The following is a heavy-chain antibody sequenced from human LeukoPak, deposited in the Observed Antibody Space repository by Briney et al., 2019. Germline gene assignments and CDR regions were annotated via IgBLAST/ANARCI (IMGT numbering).Heavy chain of an antibody. CDR1: RFTFSSYE. Sequence: GGSLRLSCAASRFTFSSYEMNWVRQAPGKGLEWVSYISSSGSTIYYADSVKGRFTISRDNAKNLLYLQMNSLRAEDTAVYYCATQHYTNGWYYFDYWGQGTLVTVSS. CDR2: ISSSGSTI. J-gene: IGHJ4*02. CDR3: ATQHYTNGWYYFDY. D-gene: IGHD6-19*01. V-gene: IGHV3-48*03.